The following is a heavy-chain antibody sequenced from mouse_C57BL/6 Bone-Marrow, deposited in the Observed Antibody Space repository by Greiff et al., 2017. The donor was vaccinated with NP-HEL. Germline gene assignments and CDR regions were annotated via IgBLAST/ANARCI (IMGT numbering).Heavy chain of an antibody. D-gene: IGHD2-3*01. J-gene: IGHJ2*01. CDR3: ARLGGGYYEYFDY. Sequence: QVQLQQPGTELVKPGASVKLSCKASGYTFTSYWMHWVKQRPGKGLEWIGNINPSNGGTSYNEKFKSKATLTVDKSSSTAYMQLSSLTPEDSAVYYCARLGGGYYEYFDYWCQGTTLTVSS. CDR2: INPSNGGT. CDR1: GYTFTSYW. V-gene: IGHV1-53*01.